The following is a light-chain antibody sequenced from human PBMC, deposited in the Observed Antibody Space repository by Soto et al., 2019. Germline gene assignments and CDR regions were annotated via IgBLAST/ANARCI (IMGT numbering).Light chain of an antibody. CDR1: SSDVGGYNC. CDR3: CSYTSRGALPNV. J-gene: IGLJ1*01. V-gene: IGLV2-14*01. CDR2: EVS. Sequence: QSALTQPASVSGSPGQSITISCTGTSSDVGGYNCVSWYQQHPGKAPKLMIYEVSNRPSGVSNRFSGSRSGNTASLPIPGLQAADEADYYCCSYTSRGALPNVFGPGTKLTVL.